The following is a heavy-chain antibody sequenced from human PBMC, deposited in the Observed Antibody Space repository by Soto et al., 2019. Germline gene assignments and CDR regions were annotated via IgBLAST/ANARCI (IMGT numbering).Heavy chain of an antibody. CDR1: GFTFSSYG. V-gene: IGHV3-33*01. Sequence: QVQLVESGGGVVQPGRSLRLSCAASGFTFSSYGMHWVRQAPGKGLEWVAVIWYDGSNKYYADSVKGRFTISRDNSKNTLYLQMNSLRAEDTAVYYCARDLIADTAMAQGFDYWGQGTLVTVSS. J-gene: IGHJ4*02. CDR3: ARDLIADTAMAQGFDY. CDR2: IWYDGSNK. D-gene: IGHD5-18*01.